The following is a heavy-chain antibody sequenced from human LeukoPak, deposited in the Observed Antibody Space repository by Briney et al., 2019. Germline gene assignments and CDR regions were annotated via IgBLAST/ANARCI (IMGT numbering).Heavy chain of an antibody. CDR1: GGSISSGGYY. Sequence: SETLSLTCTVSGGSISSGGYYWSWIRQHPGKGLEWIGYIYYSGSTYYNPSLKSRVTISVDTSKNQFSLKLSSVTAADAAVYYCARDGSKLRYRIGFDPWGQGTLVTVSS. CDR3: ARDGSKLRYRIGFDP. J-gene: IGHJ5*02. V-gene: IGHV4-31*03. D-gene: IGHD3-16*01. CDR2: IYYSGST.